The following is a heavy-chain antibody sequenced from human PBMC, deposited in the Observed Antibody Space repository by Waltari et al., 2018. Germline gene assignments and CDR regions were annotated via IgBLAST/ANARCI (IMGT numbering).Heavy chain of an antibody. CDR2: IYTSRST. V-gene: IGHV4-4*07. CDR1: GGSISSYY. Sequence: QVQLQESGPGLVKPSETLSLTCTVSGGSISSYYWSWIRQPAGRGLEWSERIYTSRSTYYNPPLKSRVTMAVDTSKNQFSMMLSAVTAADTAVYYGARDMADFCSGIFDYWGQGTLVTVSS. D-gene: IGHD3-3*01. CDR3: ARDMADFCSGIFDY. J-gene: IGHJ4*02.